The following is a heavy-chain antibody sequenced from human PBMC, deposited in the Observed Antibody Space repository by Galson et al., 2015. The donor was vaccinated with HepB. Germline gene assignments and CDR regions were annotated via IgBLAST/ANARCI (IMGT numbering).Heavy chain of an antibody. CDR2: IKSKTDGGAA. D-gene: IGHD3-3*01. Sequence: SLRLSCAVSGFTFSNAWMNWVRQAPGKGLEWVGQIKSKTDGGAADYPAPVKGRFTISRDDSKNMLYLQMNSLKTEDTAVYYCTTLTRIRGTGVVINYYYYYMDVWGKGTTVTVSS. CDR3: TTLTRIRGTGVVINYYYYYMDV. CDR1: GFTFSNAW. V-gene: IGHV3-15*01. J-gene: IGHJ6*03.